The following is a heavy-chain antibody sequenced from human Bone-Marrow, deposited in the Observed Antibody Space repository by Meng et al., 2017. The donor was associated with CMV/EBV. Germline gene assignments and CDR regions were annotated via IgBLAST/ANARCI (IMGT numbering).Heavy chain of an antibody. J-gene: IGHJ6*02. D-gene: IGHD6-13*01. CDR1: GGSISSSNYY. CDR3: ARNSGSIAAAADYYYYGMDF. CDR2: IYYSGST. V-gene: IGHV4-39*07. Sequence: SETLSLTCTVSGGSISSSNYYWGWIRQPPGKGLGWIGSIYYSGSTYYNPSLMSRVTISVDTSKNQFSLKLSSVTAADTAVYYCARNSGSIAAAADYYYYGMDFWGQGPMVTVSS.